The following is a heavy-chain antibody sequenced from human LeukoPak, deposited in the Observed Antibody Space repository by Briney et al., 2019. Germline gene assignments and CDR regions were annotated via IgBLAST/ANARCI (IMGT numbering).Heavy chain of an antibody. J-gene: IGHJ4*02. CDR1: GFTFITSA. Sequence: GGSLRLSCAATGFTFITSAMYWVRQAPGKGLEWVAVISYDGSNKYYADSVKGRFTISRDNSKNTLYLQMNSLRAEDTAVYYCAKETPPTTGSSLIDYWGQGTLVTVSS. CDR3: AKETPPTTGSSLIDY. D-gene: IGHD6-13*01. CDR2: ISYDGSNK. V-gene: IGHV3-30*18.